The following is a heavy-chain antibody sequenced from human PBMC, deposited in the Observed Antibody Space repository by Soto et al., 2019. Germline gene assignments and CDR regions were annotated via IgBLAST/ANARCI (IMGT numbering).Heavy chain of an antibody. J-gene: IGHJ6*02. Sequence: TGGSLRLSCAASGFTFSNYEFNWVRQAPGKGLEWVSYISSGGSTIHYADSVKGRFTISRDNAKNSLYLQMNSLRAEDTAVYYCARVGLNFYYDGMDVWGQGTAVTVSS. CDR1: GFTFSNYE. CDR2: ISSGGSTI. V-gene: IGHV3-48*03. CDR3: ARVGLNFYYDGMDV.